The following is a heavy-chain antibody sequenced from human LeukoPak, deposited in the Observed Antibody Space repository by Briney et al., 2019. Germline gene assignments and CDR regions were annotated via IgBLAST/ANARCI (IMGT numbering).Heavy chain of an antibody. CDR3: ARGALHVFDY. J-gene: IGHJ4*02. CDR1: GFTFSDYE. D-gene: IGHD3-10*02. Sequence: GGSLRLSCAASGFTFSDYEINWVRQAPGKGLEWVSCISTSGSTAYYADSVKGRFTISRDNAKNSLFLQMNTLTAEDTAVYYCARGALHVFDYWGQGTPVTVSS. V-gene: IGHV3-48*03. CDR2: ISTSGSTA.